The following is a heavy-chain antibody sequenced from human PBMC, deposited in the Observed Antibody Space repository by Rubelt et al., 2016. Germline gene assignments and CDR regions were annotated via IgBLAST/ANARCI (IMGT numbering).Heavy chain of an antibody. V-gene: IGHV7-4-1*02. CDR3: ARAYYYDSSALTWAFDY. J-gene: IGHJ4*02. CDR2: INTNTGNP. CDR1: GYTFTSYA. D-gene: IGHD3-22*01. Sequence: QVQLVQSGSELKKPGASVKVSCKASGYTFTSYAMNWVRQAPGQGLGWMGWINTNTGNPTYAQGFPGRFVFALETSVSTADLQISSLKAEDTAVYYCARAYYYDSSALTWAFDYWGQGTLVTVSS.